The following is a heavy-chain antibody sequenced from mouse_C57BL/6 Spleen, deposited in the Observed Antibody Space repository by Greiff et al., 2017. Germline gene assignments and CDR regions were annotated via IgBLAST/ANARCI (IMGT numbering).Heavy chain of an antibody. CDR3: ARRRDGSGYSYAMDY. V-gene: IGHV1-81*01. D-gene: IGHD3-2*02. Sequence: QVQLQQSGAELARPGASVKLSCKASGYTFTSYGISWVKQRTGQGLEWIGEIYPRSGNTYYNEKFKGKATLAADKSSSTAYMELRSLTSEDSAVYFCARRRDGSGYSYAMDYWGQGTSVTVSS. CDR2: IYPRSGNT. J-gene: IGHJ4*01. CDR1: GYTFTSYG.